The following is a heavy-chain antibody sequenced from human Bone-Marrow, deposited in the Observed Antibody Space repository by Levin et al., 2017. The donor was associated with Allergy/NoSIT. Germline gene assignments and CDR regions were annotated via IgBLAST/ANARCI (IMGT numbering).Heavy chain of an antibody. J-gene: IGHJ2*01. CDR1: GGTFSSYA. CDR3: AREEGAGDYGDVPWYFDL. CDR2: IIPIFGTA. D-gene: IGHD4-17*01. Sequence: KISCKASGGTFSSYAISWVRQAPGQGLEWMGGIIPIFGTANYAQKFQGRVTITADESTSTAYMELSSLRSEDTAVYYCAREEGAGDYGDVPWYFDLWGRGTLVTVSS. V-gene: IGHV1-69*01.